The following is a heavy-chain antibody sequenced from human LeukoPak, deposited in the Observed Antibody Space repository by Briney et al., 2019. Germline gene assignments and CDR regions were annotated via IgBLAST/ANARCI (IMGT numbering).Heavy chain of an antibody. J-gene: IGHJ4*02. V-gene: IGHV4-4*07. Sequence: SETLSLTCTVSGGSISSYYWSWLRQPAGKGLEWIGRIYTSGSTNYNPSLKSRVTISVDTSKNQFSLKLSSVTAADTAVYYCARLYCGGDCYSDYWGQGTLVTVSS. D-gene: IGHD2-21*02. CDR2: IYTSGST. CDR1: GGSISSYY. CDR3: ARLYCGGDCYSDY.